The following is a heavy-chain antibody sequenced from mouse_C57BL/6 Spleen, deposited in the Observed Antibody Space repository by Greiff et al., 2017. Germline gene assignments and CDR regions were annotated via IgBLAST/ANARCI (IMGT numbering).Heavy chain of an antibody. CDR2: IYPGSGST. Sequence: QVQLQQPGAELVRPGSSVKLSCKASGYTFTSYWITWVKQRPGQGLEWIGDIYPGSGSTNYNEKFKSKATLTVDTSSSTAYMQLSSLTSEASAVYYCARFYYGSSFDYWGQGTTLTVSS. D-gene: IGHD1-1*01. V-gene: IGHV1-55*01. J-gene: IGHJ2*01. CDR3: ARFYYGSSFDY. CDR1: GYTFTSYW.